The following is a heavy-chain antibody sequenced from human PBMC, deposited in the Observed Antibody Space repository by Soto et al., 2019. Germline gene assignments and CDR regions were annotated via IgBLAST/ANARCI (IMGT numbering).Heavy chain of an antibody. J-gene: IGHJ6*02. Sequence: EVQLVESGGGLVKPGGFLRLSCAASGFTFSSYSMNWVRQAPGKGLEWVSSISSSSSYIYYADSVKGRFTISRDNAKNSLYLQMNSLRAEDTAVYYCARDPLWFGELLDYYYGMDVWGQGTTVTVSS. CDR2: ISSSSSYI. CDR3: ARDPLWFGELLDYYYGMDV. V-gene: IGHV3-21*01. D-gene: IGHD3-10*01. CDR1: GFTFSSYS.